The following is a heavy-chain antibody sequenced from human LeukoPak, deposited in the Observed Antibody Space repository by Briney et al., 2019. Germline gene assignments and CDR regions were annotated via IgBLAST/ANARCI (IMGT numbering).Heavy chain of an antibody. CDR1: GFTFSRYG. D-gene: IGHD1-26*01. V-gene: IGHV3-33*01. J-gene: IGHJ4*02. CDR2: IWYDGSNK. CDR3: ARDPSIVGAFDY. Sequence: GGSLGLSCAAFGFTFSRYGMHWARQAPGKGLEWVAVIWYDGSNKYYIDSVKGRFTISRDNSKNTLYLQMNSLRAEDTAVYYCARDPSIVGAFDYWGQGTLVTVSS.